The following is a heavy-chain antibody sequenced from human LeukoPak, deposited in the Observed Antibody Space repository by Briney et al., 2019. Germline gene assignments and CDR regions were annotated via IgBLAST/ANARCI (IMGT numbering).Heavy chain of an antibody. CDR1: GISTSSGDYY. D-gene: IGHD3-10*01. V-gene: IGHV4-31*03. CDR2: IYYTGSA. J-gene: IGHJ4*02. Sequence: SQTLSFTCTVSGISTSSGDYYWSWIRQHPEKGLEWIGYIYYTGSAYYNPSLRSRVTMSIDTSKNQFSLKLSSVTAADTAVYYCASYGDYFGEAWVFDYWGQGTLVTVSS. CDR3: ASYGDYFGEAWVFDY.